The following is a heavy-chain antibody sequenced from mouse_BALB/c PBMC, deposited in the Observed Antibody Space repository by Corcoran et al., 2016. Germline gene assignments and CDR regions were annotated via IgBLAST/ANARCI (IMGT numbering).Heavy chain of an antibody. CDR1: GYTFTNYD. J-gene: IGHJ3*01. CDR2: INPYNDGT. CDR3: ASYYGSSWFAY. D-gene: IGHD1-1*01. V-gene: IGHV1S136*01. Sequence: EVQLQQSGPELVKPGASVKMSCKASGYTFTNYDMHWVKQKPGQGLEWIGYINPYNDGTNYNEKFKGKATLTSDKSSSTAYMELSSLTSEDSAVDYCASYYGSSWFAYWGQGTLVTVSS.